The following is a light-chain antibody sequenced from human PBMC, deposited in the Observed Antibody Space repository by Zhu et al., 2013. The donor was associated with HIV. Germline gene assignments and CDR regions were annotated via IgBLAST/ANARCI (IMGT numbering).Light chain of an antibody. CDR1: QSISSW. CDR3: QQYNSYSLT. V-gene: IGKV1-5*01. Sequence: DIQMTQSPSTLSASVGDRVTITCRASQSISSWLAWYQQKPGKAPKLLIYDASSLESGVPPRFSASGSGIEFTLTISSLQPDDFATYYCQQYNSYSLTFGRRD. J-gene: IGKJ4*01. CDR2: DAS.